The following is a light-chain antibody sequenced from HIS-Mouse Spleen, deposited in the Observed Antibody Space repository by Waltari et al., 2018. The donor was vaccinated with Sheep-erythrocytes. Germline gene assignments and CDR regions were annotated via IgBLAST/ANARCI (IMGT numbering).Light chain of an antibody. CDR3: CSYAGSSTPWV. CDR1: SSDVGSYNL. CDR2: EVS. Sequence: QSALTQPASVSGSPGQSITISCTGTSSDVGSYNLVSWYQQHPGKAPKLMIYEVSKRPSGVSTRFSCSKSGNTASLTISGLQAEDEADYYCCSYAGSSTPWVFGGGTKLTVL. V-gene: IGLV2-23*02. J-gene: IGLJ3*02.